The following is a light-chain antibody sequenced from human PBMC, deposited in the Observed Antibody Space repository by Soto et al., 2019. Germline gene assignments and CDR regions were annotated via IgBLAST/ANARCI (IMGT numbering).Light chain of an antibody. CDR3: SSYTSSNTLYV. CDR2: DVN. CDR1: SSDVGGYNY. V-gene: IGLV2-14*01. J-gene: IGLJ1*01. Sequence: QFVLTQPASVSGSPGQSITISCTGTSSDVGGYNYVSWYQQHPGKAPKLMIYDVNNRPSGVSDCFSGSKSGNTAFLTIFGLQAEDEADYFCSSYTSSNTLYVLGAGTKVTVL.